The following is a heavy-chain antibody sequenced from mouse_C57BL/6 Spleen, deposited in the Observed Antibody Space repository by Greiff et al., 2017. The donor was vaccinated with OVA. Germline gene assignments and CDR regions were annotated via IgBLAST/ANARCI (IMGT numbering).Heavy chain of an antibody. V-gene: IGHV1-78*01. Sequence: VKLQESDAELVKPGASVKISCKVSGYTFTDHTIHWMKQRPEQGLEWIGYIYPRDGSTKYNEKFKGKATLTADKSSSTAYMQLNSLTSEDSAVYFCARADSSGYVGFAYWGQGTLVTVSA. CDR1: GYTFTDHT. CDR2: IYPRDGST. J-gene: IGHJ3*01. CDR3: ARADSSGYVGFAY. D-gene: IGHD3-2*02.